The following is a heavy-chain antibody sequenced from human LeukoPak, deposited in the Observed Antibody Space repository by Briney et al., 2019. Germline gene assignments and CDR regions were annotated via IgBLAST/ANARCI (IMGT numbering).Heavy chain of an antibody. J-gene: IGHJ3*02. D-gene: IGHD6-19*01. CDR2: IYYSGST. CDR1: GXSISSYY. Sequence: PSETLSLTCTVSGXSISSYYWSWIRQPPGKGLEWIGYIYYSGSTNYKPSLKSRVTMSVDTSKNQFSLKLSSVTAADTAVYYCARPVGSGWYIPFDIWGQGTMVTVSS. CDR3: ARPVGSGWYIPFDI. V-gene: IGHV4-59*08.